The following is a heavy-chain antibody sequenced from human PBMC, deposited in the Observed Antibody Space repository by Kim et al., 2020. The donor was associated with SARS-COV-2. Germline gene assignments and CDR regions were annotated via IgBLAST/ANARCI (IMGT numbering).Heavy chain of an antibody. CDR1: GGTFSSYA. D-gene: IGHD3-22*01. CDR2: IIPIFGTA. CDR3: ARGSDYYDSRKVWTHFQH. Sequence: SVKVSCKASGGTFSSYAISWVRQAPGQGLEWMGGIIPIFGTANYAQKFQGRVTITADESTSTAYMELSSLRSEDTAVYYCARGSDYYDSRKVWTHFQHWGQGTLSPSPQ. J-gene: IGHJ1*01. V-gene: IGHV1-69*13.